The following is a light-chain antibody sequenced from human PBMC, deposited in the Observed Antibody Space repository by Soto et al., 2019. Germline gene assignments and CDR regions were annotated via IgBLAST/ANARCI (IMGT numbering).Light chain of an antibody. J-gene: IGLJ2*01. CDR2: SNS. CDR1: SSNIGSNT. Sequence: QSVLTQPPSASGTPGQRLTISCSGSSSNIGSNTVNWYQQLPGTAPKLLIHSNSQRPSGVPDRFSGSKSGTSASLAISGLQSEDEADYYCAAWDDSLNGVVFGGGTQLTVL. CDR3: AAWDDSLNGVV. V-gene: IGLV1-44*01.